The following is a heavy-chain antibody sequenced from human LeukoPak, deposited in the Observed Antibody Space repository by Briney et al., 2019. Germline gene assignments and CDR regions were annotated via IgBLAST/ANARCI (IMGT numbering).Heavy chain of an antibody. V-gene: IGHV3-48*03. J-gene: IGHJ6*03. Sequence: GGSLRLSCAASGFTFSNYEMHWVRQAPGKGLEWVSYISSSGSDIYYADSVKGRFTISRDNSKNTLYLQMNSLRAEDTAVYYCAKGRGWEASYYYYYMDVWGKGTTVTISS. CDR3: AKGRGWEASYYYYYMDV. CDR2: ISSSGSDI. CDR1: GFTFSNYE. D-gene: IGHD1-26*01.